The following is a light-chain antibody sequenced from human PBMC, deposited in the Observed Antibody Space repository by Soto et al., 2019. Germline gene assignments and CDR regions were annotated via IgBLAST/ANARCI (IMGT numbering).Light chain of an antibody. Sequence: EIVLTQSPATLSLSPGERATLSCRASQSVSSYLAWYQHKPGRAPRLLIYDASDRATGIPARFSGSGSGTDFTLTISSLKPEDFAVYYCHQRNNWPYTFGQGTKLEI. J-gene: IGKJ2*01. CDR3: HQRNNWPYT. CDR2: DAS. V-gene: IGKV3-11*01. CDR1: QSVSSY.